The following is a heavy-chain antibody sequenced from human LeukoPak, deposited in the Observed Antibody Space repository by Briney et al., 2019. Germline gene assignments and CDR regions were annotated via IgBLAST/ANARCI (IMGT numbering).Heavy chain of an antibody. J-gene: IGHJ4*02. D-gene: IGHD3-9*01. CDR2: IYYSGST. V-gene: IGHV4-61*01. CDR1: GYSISSGYY. CDR3: ARGDILTGYNFDY. Sequence: PSETLSLTCTVSGYSISSGYYWSWIRQPPGKGLEWIGYIYYSGSTNYNPSLKSRVTISVDTSKNQFSLKLSSVTAADMAVYYCARGDILTGYNFDYWGQGTLVTVSS.